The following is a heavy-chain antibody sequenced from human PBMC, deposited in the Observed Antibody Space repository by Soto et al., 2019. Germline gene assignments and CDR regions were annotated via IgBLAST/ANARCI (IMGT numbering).Heavy chain of an antibody. V-gene: IGHV4-59*02. Sequence: QVQLQESGPGLVKPSETLSLSCTVSGDSVSSYYRSWIRQLPGRGLEWIGYIYISGNTNYNPSLKSRVTISRDTSKNQFSLNLKSVTAADTAVYYCARGVLRYYHYGMDVWGQGTTVTVSS. CDR2: IYISGNT. CDR3: ARGVLRYYHYGMDV. J-gene: IGHJ6*02. CDR1: GDSVSSYY.